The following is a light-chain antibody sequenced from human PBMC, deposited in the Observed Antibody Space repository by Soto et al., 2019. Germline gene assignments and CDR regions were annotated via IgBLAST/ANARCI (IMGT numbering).Light chain of an antibody. CDR2: EVT. CDR3: SSFTNSILV. CDR1: TSDVGSHNF. V-gene: IGLV2-14*01. J-gene: IGLJ3*02. Sequence: QSALTQPASVSGSPGQSITNSCTGTTSDVGSHNFVSWYQQLPGKAPKLLIYEVTNRPSGTSNRFSGSKSGNTASLTISGLQAEDEADYYCSSFTNSILVFGGGTKLTVL.